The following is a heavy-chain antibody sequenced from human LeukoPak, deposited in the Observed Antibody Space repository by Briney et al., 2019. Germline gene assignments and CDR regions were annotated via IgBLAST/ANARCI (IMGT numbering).Heavy chain of an antibody. V-gene: IGHV3-48*01. CDR2: IGIDSGNT. Sequence: GGSLRLSCAASGFTFSDYSMNWVRQAPGGGLEWISYIGIDSGNTNCADSVKGRFTISGDKDKNSLYIQKNSLRVEDTAVYYYARDYKYAFDNWGQGTLVTVSS. D-gene: IGHD5-24*01. CDR1: GFTFSDYS. CDR3: ARDYKYAFDN. J-gene: IGHJ4*02.